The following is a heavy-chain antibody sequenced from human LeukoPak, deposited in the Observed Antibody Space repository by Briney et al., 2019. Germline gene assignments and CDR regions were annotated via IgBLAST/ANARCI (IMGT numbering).Heavy chain of an antibody. CDR2: MSGSGMTP. Sequence: GGSLRLSCAASGFTFSSYAISWVRQAPGKGLEWVSTMSGSGMTPKYADSVKGRFTISRDNSNNTLYLQMNSLRAEDTAVYYCAKDSTPYSGNTFYFDYWGQGTLVTVSS. V-gene: IGHV3-23*01. D-gene: IGHD1-7*01. CDR3: AKDSTPYSGNTFYFDY. J-gene: IGHJ4*02. CDR1: GFTFSSYA.